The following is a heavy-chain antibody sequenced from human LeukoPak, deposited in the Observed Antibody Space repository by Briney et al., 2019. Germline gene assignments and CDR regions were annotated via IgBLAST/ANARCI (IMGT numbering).Heavy chain of an antibody. CDR1: GASISSSNW. CDR3: ARGENYYGSGSSAWYFDY. CDR2: IYHSGST. D-gene: IGHD3-10*01. Sequence: ESSGTLSLTCAVSGASISSSNWWSWVRQPPGKGLEWIGEIYHSGSTNYNPSLKSRVTISVDKSKNQFFLKLSSVTAADTDVYYCARGENYYGSGSSAWYFDYWGQGTLVTVSS. V-gene: IGHV4-4*02. J-gene: IGHJ4*02.